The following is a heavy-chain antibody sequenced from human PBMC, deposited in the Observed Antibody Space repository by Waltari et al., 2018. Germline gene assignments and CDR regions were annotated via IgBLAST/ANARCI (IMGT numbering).Heavy chain of an antibody. CDR2: INSDGTSI. J-gene: IGHJ6*02. D-gene: IGHD6-19*01. V-gene: IGHV3-74*01. CDR3: ASAAPKTYRSPVPGRDYYYGMDV. Sequence: EVQLVESGGNLVQPGESLRLSCAASGFTFSRFWMHWVRQGPGKGLVWVSRINSDGTSIGYADSVKGRFTISSDNAKHTQYLQMRSLRDEDTGVYYCASAAPKTYRSPVPGRDYYYGMDVWGQGTTVTVSS. CDR1: GFTFSRFW.